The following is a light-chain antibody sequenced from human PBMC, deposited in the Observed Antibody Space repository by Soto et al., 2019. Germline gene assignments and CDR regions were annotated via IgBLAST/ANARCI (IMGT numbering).Light chain of an antibody. J-gene: IGKJ1*01. CDR3: QQYNSWQK. CDR1: QSVSSN. V-gene: IGKV3-15*01. Sequence: EIVMTQSPATLSVSPGERATLSCRASQSVSSNLAWYQQKPGQAPRLLIHDASTRATGTPARFSGSGSGTKVTLAISRLQTEDSAVYLCQQYNSWQKFGQGTKVEIK. CDR2: DAS.